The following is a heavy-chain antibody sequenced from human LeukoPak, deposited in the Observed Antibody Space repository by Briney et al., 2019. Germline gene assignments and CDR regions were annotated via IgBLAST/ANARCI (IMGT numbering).Heavy chain of an antibody. V-gene: IGHV4-4*07. CDR2: IYVSVSS. J-gene: IGHJ4*02. Sequence: SETLSLTCTVPGASISSYYWSWIRQPAGKGLEWIGRIYVSVSSVYNPSLKSRVTISVDTSKNQLSLRLKSVTAADTAVYYCARDDVDTPPFDYLGQGTLVTVSS. CDR3: ARDDVDTPPFDY. D-gene: IGHD5-18*01. CDR1: GASISSYY.